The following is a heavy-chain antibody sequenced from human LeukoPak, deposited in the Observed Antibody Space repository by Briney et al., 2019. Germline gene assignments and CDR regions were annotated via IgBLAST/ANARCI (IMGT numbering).Heavy chain of an antibody. CDR1: GFTVSSNY. Sequence: PGGSLRLSCAASGFTVSSNYMSWVRQAPGKGLEWVSVIYSGGSTYYADSVKGRFTISRDNSKNTLYLQMNSLRAEDTAVYYCAKRVSGWSHPALFDYWGQGTLVTVSS. V-gene: IGHV3-53*01. D-gene: IGHD6-19*01. J-gene: IGHJ4*02. CDR3: AKRVSGWSHPALFDY. CDR2: IYSGGST.